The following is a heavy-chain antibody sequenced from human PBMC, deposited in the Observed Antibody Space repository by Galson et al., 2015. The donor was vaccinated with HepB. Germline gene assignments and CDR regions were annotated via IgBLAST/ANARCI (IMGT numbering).Heavy chain of an antibody. CDR2: INHSGRT. V-gene: IGHV4-34*01. D-gene: IGHD2-2*01. J-gene: IGHJ6*02. CDR1: GGSFSGYK. Sequence: ETLSLTCAVYGGSFSGYKWSWIRQPPGKGLEWVGEINHSGRTKYKPSLKSRVTISGDRSKNQFSLKVRSVTAADTAVYYCAGDKEILVGGLYGMDVWGQGTTVTVSS. CDR3: AGDKEILVGGLYGMDV.